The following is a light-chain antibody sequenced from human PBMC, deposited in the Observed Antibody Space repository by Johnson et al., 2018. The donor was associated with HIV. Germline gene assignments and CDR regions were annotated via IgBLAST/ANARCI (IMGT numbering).Light chain of an antibody. CDR1: SSNIGNNY. Sequence: QSVLTQPPSVSAAPGQKVTISCSGSSSNIGNNYVSWYQQLPGTAPKLLIYENNKRPSGIPDRFSGSKSGTSATLGITGLQTGDEAGYYCGTWDSSLSVYVFGTGTKVPVL. V-gene: IGLV1-51*02. CDR2: ENN. CDR3: GTWDSSLSVYV. J-gene: IGLJ1*01.